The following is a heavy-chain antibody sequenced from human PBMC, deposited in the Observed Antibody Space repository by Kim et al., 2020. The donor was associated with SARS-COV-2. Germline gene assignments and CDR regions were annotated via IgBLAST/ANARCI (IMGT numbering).Heavy chain of an antibody. V-gene: IGHV5-51*01. D-gene: IGHD1-1*01. Sequence: GESLKISCKGSGYSFTSYWIGWLRQMPGKGLEWLGIIYPGDSDTRYSPSFQGQVTISADKSISTAYLQGSSLKASDTAMYYCARGSTGTARRVAFDIWGQGTMVTVSS. J-gene: IGHJ3*02. CDR1: GYSFTSYW. CDR3: ARGSTGTARRVAFDI. CDR2: IYPGDSDT.